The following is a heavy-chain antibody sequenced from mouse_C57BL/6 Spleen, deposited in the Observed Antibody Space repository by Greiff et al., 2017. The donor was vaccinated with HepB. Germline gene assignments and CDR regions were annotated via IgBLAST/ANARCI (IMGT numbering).Heavy chain of an antibody. J-gene: IGHJ3*01. D-gene: IGHD1-1*01. CDR3: AVATTVVAKFAY. V-gene: IGHV1-7*01. CDR1: GYTFTSYW. Sequence: QVQLKQSGAELAKPGASVKLSCKASGYTFTSYWMHWVKQRPGQGLEWIGYINPSSGYTKYNQKFKDKATLTADKSSSTAYMQLSSLTYEDSAVYYCAVATTVVAKFAYWGQGTLVTVSA. CDR2: INPSSGYT.